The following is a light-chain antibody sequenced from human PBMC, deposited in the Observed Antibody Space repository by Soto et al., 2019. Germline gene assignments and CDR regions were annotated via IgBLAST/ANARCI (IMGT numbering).Light chain of an antibody. CDR3: QQYNNWPPYT. CDR2: GAS. J-gene: IGKJ2*01. CDR1: QSVSGD. V-gene: IGKV3-15*01. Sequence: EIVMTQSPATLSLSPGERATLSCRASQSVSGDLAWYQQKPGQPPRLLIYGASTRATGIPARFSGSGSGTEFTLTISSLQSEDFAVYYCQQYNNWPPYTFGQGTKLELK.